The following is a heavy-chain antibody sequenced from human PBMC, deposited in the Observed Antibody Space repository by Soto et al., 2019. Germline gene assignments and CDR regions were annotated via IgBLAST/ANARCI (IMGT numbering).Heavy chain of an antibody. CDR2: INHSGST. CDR3: ARRDYYYGSGSYYRSRNYFDY. V-gene: IGHV4-34*01. D-gene: IGHD3-10*01. CDR1: GGSFSGYY. J-gene: IGHJ4*02. Sequence: SETLSLTCAVYGGSFSGYYWSWIRQPPGKGLEWIGEINHSGSTNYNPSLKSRVTISVDTSRNQFSLKLSSVTAADTAVYYCARRDYYYGSGSYYRSRNYFDYWGQGTLVTVSS.